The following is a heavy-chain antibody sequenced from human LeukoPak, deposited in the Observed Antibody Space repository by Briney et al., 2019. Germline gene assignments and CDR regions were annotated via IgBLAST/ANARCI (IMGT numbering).Heavy chain of an antibody. Sequence: SETLSLTCTVSGGSISSSSDYWAWIRQPPGKGLEWIGSIYYSGSTYYNSSLKSRVTVSVDTSKNQFSLKLGSVTAADTAVYYCARHIYSGSYSWWFDPWRQGSLVSVSS. D-gene: IGHD1-26*01. V-gene: IGHV4-39*01. CDR1: GGSISSSSDY. CDR2: IYYSGST. CDR3: ARHIYSGSYSWWFDP. J-gene: IGHJ5*02.